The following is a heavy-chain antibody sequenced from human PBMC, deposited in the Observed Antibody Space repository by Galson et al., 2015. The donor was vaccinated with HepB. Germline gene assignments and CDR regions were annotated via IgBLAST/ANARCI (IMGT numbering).Heavy chain of an antibody. CDR1: GYTFINYD. Sequence: SVKVSCKASGYTFINYDVGWVRQAPGQGLEWVGWISGHNGDTNYAQKLQGRVTMTADTSTNTAYMELRSLKSDDTAVYYCARGRSTTLPFDYWGQGTLVTVSS. D-gene: IGHD1-14*01. CDR3: ARGRSTTLPFDY. CDR2: ISGHNGDT. J-gene: IGHJ4*02. V-gene: IGHV1-18*01.